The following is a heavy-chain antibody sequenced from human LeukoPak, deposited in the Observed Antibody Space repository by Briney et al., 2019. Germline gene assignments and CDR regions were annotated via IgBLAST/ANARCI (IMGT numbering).Heavy chain of an antibody. D-gene: IGHD1-26*01. Sequence: GASVKVSCQASAYSFITFGISWVRQAPGHGLEWMGYISGPSDDINYADNFQDRLTMTTDTSTSTAYMELRSLTSDDTAVYYCARDWDGRSDCLDPWGQGTLVIVSS. V-gene: IGHV1-18*01. CDR3: ARDWDGRSDCLDP. CDR1: AYSFITFG. J-gene: IGHJ5*02. CDR2: ISGPSDDI.